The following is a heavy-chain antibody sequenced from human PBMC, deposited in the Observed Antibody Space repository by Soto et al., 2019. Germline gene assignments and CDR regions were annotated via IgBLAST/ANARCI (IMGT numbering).Heavy chain of an antibody. CDR3: ARVTPGNNLYYFSGLDF. CDR2: ISYEGSNT. CDR1: GFTFDTYG. D-gene: IGHD1-1*01. J-gene: IGHJ6*02. Sequence: ESGGGVVQPGKSLRLSCVASGFTFDTYGIHWVRQAPGTGLQWVALISYEGSNTYYADSVRGRFTISRDNSKNTLYLQMNTLRPEDTGVYYCARVTPGNNLYYFSGLDFWGQGTSVTVSS. V-gene: IGHV3-30-3*01.